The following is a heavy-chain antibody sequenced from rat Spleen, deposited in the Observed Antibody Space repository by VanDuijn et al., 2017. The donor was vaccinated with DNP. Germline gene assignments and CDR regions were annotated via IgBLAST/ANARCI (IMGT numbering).Heavy chain of an antibody. J-gene: IGHJ2*01. D-gene: IGHD1-11*01. V-gene: IGHV5-7*01. CDR2: ISYDISST. CDR1: GFTFSDYN. CDR3: ARHGRRVFDY. Sequence: EVQLVESGGGLVQPGRSLKLSCAASGFTFSDYNMAWVRQAPKKGLEWVATISYDISSTYYRDSVKGRFTISRDNAKSTLYLQMDSLRSEDTATYFCARHGRRVFDYWGQGVMVTVSS.